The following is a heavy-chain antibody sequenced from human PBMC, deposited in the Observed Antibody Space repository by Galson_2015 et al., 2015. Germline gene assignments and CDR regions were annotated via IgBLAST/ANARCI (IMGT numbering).Heavy chain of an antibody. D-gene: IGHD2/OR15-2a*01. V-gene: IGHV3-7*03. CDR1: GLIFRNYW. Sequence: SLRLSCAASGLIFRNYWMNWVRQAPGEGLEWVANIKYDGSEKYYVASVKGRFTISRDNAKNSLYLQMNSLRVEDTAVYYCARDVLWGQGTLVTVSS. J-gene: IGHJ4*02. CDR3: ARDVL. CDR2: IKYDGSEK.